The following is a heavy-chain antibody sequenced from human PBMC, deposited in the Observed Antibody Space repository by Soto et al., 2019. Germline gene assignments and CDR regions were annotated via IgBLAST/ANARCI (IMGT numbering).Heavy chain of an antibody. J-gene: IGHJ6*02. V-gene: IGHV4-39*01. D-gene: IGHD3-10*01. CDR1: GGSTSSSSYQ. Sequence: SETLSLTCTVSGGSTSSSSYQWVWIRQPPGKGLEWIGNVYYNGNTYYNPSLKSRLTISVDTSNNQFSLKVKSVTAADTAVYYCASPSTPARPGYYGSGSYYRDYYYYYGMDVWGQGTTVTVSS. CDR3: ASPSTPARPGYYGSGSYYRDYYYYYGMDV. CDR2: VYYNGNT.